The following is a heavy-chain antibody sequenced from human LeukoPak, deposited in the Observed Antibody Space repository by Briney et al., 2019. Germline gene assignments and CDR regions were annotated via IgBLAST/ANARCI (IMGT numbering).Heavy chain of an antibody. Sequence: GGSLRLSCAASGFTFSSYSMNWVRQAPGKGLEWVSSISSSSSYIYYADSVKGRFTISRDNAKNSLYLQMNSLRAEDTAVYHCARDTGYYGSGSYYRAFDYWGQGTLVTVSS. J-gene: IGHJ4*02. V-gene: IGHV3-21*01. CDR1: GFTFSSYS. D-gene: IGHD3-10*01. CDR3: ARDTGYYGSGSYYRAFDY. CDR2: ISSSSSYI.